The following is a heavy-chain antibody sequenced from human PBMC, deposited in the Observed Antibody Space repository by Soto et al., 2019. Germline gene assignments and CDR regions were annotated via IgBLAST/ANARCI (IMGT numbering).Heavy chain of an antibody. J-gene: IGHJ6*02. CDR3: ARSERNGAMDV. Sequence: PGGSLRLSCVASTFTINTYSLNWVRQAPGKGLEWVSSITSGSSFIDYADSVKGRFTISRDDAKNSLFLQMSSLRADDTAVYYCARSERNGAMDVWGRGTTVTVSS. CDR2: ITSGSSFI. D-gene: IGHD2-8*01. CDR1: TFTINTYS. V-gene: IGHV3-21*01.